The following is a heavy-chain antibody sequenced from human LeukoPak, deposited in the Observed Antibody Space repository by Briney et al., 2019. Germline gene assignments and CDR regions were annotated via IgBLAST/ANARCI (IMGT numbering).Heavy chain of an antibody. D-gene: IGHD5-12*01. Sequence: GGSLRLSCAASGFTFSSYSMNWVRQAPGKGLEWVSSISSSSSYIYYADSVKGRFTISRDNAKNSLYLQMNSLRAEDTALYYCAKDKAPLYSGYDWDLDFWGQGTLVTVSS. CDR2: ISSSSSYI. CDR1: GFTFSSYS. V-gene: IGHV3-21*04. J-gene: IGHJ4*02. CDR3: AKDKAPLYSGYDWDLDF.